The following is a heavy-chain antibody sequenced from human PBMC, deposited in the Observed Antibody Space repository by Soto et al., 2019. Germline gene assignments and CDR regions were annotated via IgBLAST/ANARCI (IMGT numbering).Heavy chain of an antibody. CDR3: AIVGYGSGSWYYYYGMDV. CDR2: ISYDGSNK. J-gene: IGHJ6*02. V-gene: IGHV3-30*03. CDR1: GFTFSSYG. D-gene: IGHD3-10*01. Sequence: PGGSLRLSCAASGFTFSSYGMHWVRQAPGKGLEWVAVISYDGSNKYYADSVKGRFTISRDNSKNTLYLQMNSLRAEDTAVYYCAIVGYGSGSWYYYYGMDVWGQGTTVTVSS.